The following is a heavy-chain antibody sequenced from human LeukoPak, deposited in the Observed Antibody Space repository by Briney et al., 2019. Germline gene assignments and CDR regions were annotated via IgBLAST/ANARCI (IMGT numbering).Heavy chain of an antibody. Sequence: PGGSLRLSGAASGFTFSSYSMNWVRQAPGKGLKWVSYISSSSSTIYYADSVKGRFTISRDNAKNSLYLQMNSLRAEDTAVYYCARDRGNWNRNHYYYYMDVWGKGTTVTVSS. CDR3: ARDRGNWNRNHYYYYMDV. V-gene: IGHV3-48*04. D-gene: IGHD1-14*01. CDR2: ISSSSSTI. CDR1: GFTFSSYS. J-gene: IGHJ6*03.